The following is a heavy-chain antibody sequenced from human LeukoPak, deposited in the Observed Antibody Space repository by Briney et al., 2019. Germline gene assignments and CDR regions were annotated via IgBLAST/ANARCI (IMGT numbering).Heavy chain of an antibody. J-gene: IGHJ6*02. CDR1: GGSLRSYY. Sequence: PSETLALTCTVSGGSLRSYYWSWIRQPPGKGLEWIGYIYYSGSTNYNPSLKSRVTISVDTSKNQFSLKLSSVTAADTAVYYCARLRFTDYYYYGMDVWGQGTTVTVSS. V-gene: IGHV4-59*08. D-gene: IGHD3-10*01. CDR3: ARLRFTDYYYYGMDV. CDR2: IYYSGST.